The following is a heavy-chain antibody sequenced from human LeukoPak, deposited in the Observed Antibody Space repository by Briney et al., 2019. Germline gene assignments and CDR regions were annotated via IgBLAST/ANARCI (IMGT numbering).Heavy chain of an antibody. V-gene: IGHV3-23*01. Sequence: GGSLRLSCAASGFTFSSYAMSWVRQAPGKGLEWVSAISGSGGSTYYADSVKGRFTISRDNSKNTLYLQMNSLRADDTAVYYCARDSFRGRYYEGAFDIWGQGTMVTVSS. D-gene: IGHD3-22*01. J-gene: IGHJ3*02. CDR2: ISGSGGST. CDR3: ARDSFRGRYYEGAFDI. CDR1: GFTFSSYA.